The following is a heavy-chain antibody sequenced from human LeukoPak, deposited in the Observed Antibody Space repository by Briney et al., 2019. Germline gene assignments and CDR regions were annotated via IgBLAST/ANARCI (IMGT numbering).Heavy chain of an antibody. Sequence: ASVKVSCKASGYTFTNYGISWVRQAPGQGLEWMGWISANSDNTNYGQKLQGRVTMTTDTSTTTAYMELRSLRSEDTAVYYCARDRGYSSGWSWFDPWGQGTLVTVSS. CDR3: ARDRGYSSGWSWFDP. CDR2: ISANSDNT. V-gene: IGHV1-18*01. CDR1: GYTFTNYG. D-gene: IGHD6-19*01. J-gene: IGHJ5*02.